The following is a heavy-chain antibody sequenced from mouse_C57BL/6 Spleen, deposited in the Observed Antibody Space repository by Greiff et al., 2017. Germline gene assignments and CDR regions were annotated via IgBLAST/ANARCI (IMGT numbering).Heavy chain of an antibody. CDR1: GFTFSDYG. V-gene: IGHV5-17*01. CDR3: ATSTMITTRGPYDMEY. D-gene: IGHD2-4*01. CDR2: ISSGSSTI. Sequence: EVKLVESGGGLVKPGGSLKLSCAASGFTFSDYGMHWVRQAPEKGLEWVAYISSGSSTIYYADTVKGRFTISRDNAKNTLFLQLTSLRSEDTAMYYCATSTMITTRGPYDMEYWGQGTSVTVSS. J-gene: IGHJ4*01.